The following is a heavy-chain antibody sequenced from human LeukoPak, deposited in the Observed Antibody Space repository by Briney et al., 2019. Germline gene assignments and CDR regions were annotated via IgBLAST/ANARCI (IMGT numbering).Heavy chain of an antibody. CDR3: AKATYYYDRVDY. CDR2: ISGSGGST. D-gene: IGHD3-22*01. CDR1: GFTFSSYA. Sequence: GGSLRLSCAASGFTFSSYAMSWVRQAPGKGLEWVSAISGSGGSTYYADSVKGRFTISRDNSKNTLYLQMNSLRAEVTAVYYCAKATYYYDRVDYWGQGTLVTVSS. J-gene: IGHJ4*02. V-gene: IGHV3-23*01.